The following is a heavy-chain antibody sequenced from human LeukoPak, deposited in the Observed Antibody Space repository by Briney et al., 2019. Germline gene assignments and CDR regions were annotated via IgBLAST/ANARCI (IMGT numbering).Heavy chain of an antibody. CDR1: GGSFTTYY. Sequence: SETLSLTCAVYGGSFTTYYWSWIRQPPGKGLEWIGEINHSGSTNYNPSLKSRVTISVDTSKNQFSLKLSSVTAADTAVYYCARGPRDYIWGSYPTDYWGQGTLVTVSS. CDR3: ARGPRDYIWGSYPTDY. D-gene: IGHD3-16*02. V-gene: IGHV4-34*01. J-gene: IGHJ4*02. CDR2: INHSGST.